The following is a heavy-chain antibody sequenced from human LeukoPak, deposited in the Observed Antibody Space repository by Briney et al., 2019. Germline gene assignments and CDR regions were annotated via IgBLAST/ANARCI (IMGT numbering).Heavy chain of an antibody. V-gene: IGHV4-59*01. CDR3: ARGMTPFYYYGMDV. J-gene: IGHJ6*02. CDR2: IYYTGST. CDR1: GGSITTYY. Sequence: SETLSLTCTVSGGSITTYYWSWIRKSPGQGLERIGYIYYTGSTNYNPSLHSRVTISVDTSRNQFSLKLSSVTAADTAVYYCARGMTPFYYYGMDVWGQGTTVTVSS. D-gene: IGHD2-8*01.